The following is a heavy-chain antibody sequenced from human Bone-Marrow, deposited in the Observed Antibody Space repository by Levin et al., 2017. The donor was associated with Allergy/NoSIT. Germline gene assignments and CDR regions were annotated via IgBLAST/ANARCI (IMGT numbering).Heavy chain of an antibody. V-gene: IGHV1-69*06. CDR3: ALDPSGGVTWFEP. J-gene: IGHJ5*02. D-gene: IGHD2-8*02. Sequence: SVKVSCKVSGGSFSSYAISWLRQAPGQRFEWMGGIIPMFAKSDYAQKFQGRLTITADKSTTTVYMDLNSLRSEDTAVYYCALDPSGGVTWFEPWGRGTLVTVSS. CDR2: IIPMFAKS. CDR1: GGSFSSYA.